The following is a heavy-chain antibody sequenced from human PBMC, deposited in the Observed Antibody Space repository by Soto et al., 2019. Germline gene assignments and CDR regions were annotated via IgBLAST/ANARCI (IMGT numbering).Heavy chain of an antibody. J-gene: IGHJ4*02. CDR2: IYSGGST. Sequence: EVQLVETGGGLIQPGGSLRLSCAASGFTVSSNYMSWVRQAPGKGLEWVSVIYSGGSTYYADSVKGRFTISRDNSKNTLYLQMNSLRAEDTAVYYCAGCRLTIFGVVPKSYYFDYWGQGTLVTVSS. D-gene: IGHD3-3*01. V-gene: IGHV3-53*02. CDR3: AGCRLTIFGVVPKSYYFDY. CDR1: GFTVSSNY.